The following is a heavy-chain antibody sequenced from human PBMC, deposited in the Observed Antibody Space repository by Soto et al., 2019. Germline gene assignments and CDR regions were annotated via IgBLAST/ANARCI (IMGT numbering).Heavy chain of an antibody. CDR3: ARAAGGYYDSSGYYRYYYYYGMDV. J-gene: IGHJ6*02. Sequence: LSETLSLTCTVSGGSISSGDYYWSWIRQPPGKGLEWIGYIYYSGSTYYNPSLKSRVTISVDTSKNQFSLKLSSVTAADTAVYYCARAAGGYYDSSGYYRYYYYYGMDVWGQGTTVTVSS. CDR2: IYYSGST. V-gene: IGHV4-30-4*01. D-gene: IGHD3-22*01. CDR1: GGSISSGDYY.